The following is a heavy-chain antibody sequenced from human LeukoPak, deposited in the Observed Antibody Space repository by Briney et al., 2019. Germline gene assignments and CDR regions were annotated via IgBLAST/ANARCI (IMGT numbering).Heavy chain of an antibody. V-gene: IGHV3-23*01. Sequence: HPGGSLRLSCAASGFTFSSYAMSWVRQAPGKGLVWVSTIGDSGTYTYYADSVKGRFNFSRDNSKNTLYLQMNSLRAEDTAVYYCAKEEGYYYDSGGYYVEYFQHWGQGTLVTVSS. CDR3: AKEEGYYYDSGGYYVEYFQH. J-gene: IGHJ1*01. CDR1: GFTFSSYA. CDR2: IGDSGTYT. D-gene: IGHD3-22*01.